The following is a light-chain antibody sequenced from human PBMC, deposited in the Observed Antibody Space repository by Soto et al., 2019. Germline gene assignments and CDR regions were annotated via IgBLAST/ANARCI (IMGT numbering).Light chain of an antibody. CDR2: DVA. CDR1: STDVGRYNY. Sequence: SVRTGPASVTGFPGQPITISCTGTSTDVGRYNYVSWYQQHPGKAPKLMIYDVATRPSGVSNRFSGSKSGITASLTISGLQAEDEADYYCSSYTTSSTYVFGTGTKVTVL. J-gene: IGLJ1*01. V-gene: IGLV2-14*01. CDR3: SSYTTSSTYV.